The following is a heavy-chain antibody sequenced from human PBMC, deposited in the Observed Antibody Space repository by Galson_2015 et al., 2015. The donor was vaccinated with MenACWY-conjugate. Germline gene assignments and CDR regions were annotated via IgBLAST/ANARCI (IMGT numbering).Heavy chain of an antibody. CDR1: GFTVSSNY. D-gene: IGHD3-3*01. J-gene: IGHJ4*02. Sequence: SLRLSCAASGFTVSSNYMSWVRQAPGKGLEWVSVIYSGGSTYYADSVKGRFTISRDNSKNTLYLQMNSLRAEDTAVYYCAREGYDFWSGYYRYYFDYWGQGNLVTVSS. CDR3: AREGYDFWSGYYRYYFDY. CDR2: IYSGGST. V-gene: IGHV3-66*01.